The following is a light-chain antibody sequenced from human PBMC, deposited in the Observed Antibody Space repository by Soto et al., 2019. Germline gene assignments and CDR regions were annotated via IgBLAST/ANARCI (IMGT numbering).Light chain of an antibody. V-gene: IGKV3-15*01. J-gene: IGKJ4*01. CDR3: EQYYNWHSLN. Sequence: EIVMTQSPATLSVSPGERATLSCMASQSVSSNLAWYQQKPGQAPRLLIYGASTRATGITARFRGSGSVPGFTLTISGLQAEDFAVYYCEQYYNWHSLNFGGGTKVEIK. CDR1: QSVSSN. CDR2: GAS.